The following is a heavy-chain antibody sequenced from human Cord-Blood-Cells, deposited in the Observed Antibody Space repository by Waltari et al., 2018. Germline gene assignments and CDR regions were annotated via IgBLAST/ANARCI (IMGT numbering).Heavy chain of an antibody. J-gene: IGHJ6*02. CDR1: GGTFSSYA. D-gene: IGHD3-10*01. Sequence: QVQLVQSGAAVKKPGSSVKVSCKASGGTFSSYAISWVRQAPGQGLEWMGGIIPIFGTANYAQKFQGRVTITADESTSTAYMELSSLRSEDTAVYYCARSLTRQDYYGSGSYYKYYYGMDVWGQGTTVTVSS. V-gene: IGHV1-69*01. CDR2: IIPIFGTA. CDR3: ARSLTRQDYYGSGSYYKYYYGMDV.